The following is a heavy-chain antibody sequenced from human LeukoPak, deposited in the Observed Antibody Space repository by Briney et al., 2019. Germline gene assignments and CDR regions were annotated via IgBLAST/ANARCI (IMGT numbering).Heavy chain of an antibody. D-gene: IGHD3-9*01. CDR3: ARGVAYYDILAWFDP. Sequence: GGSLRLSCAASGFTFSSYGMHWVRQAPGKGLEWVSVIYSGGSTYYADSVKGRFTISRDNSKNTLYLQMNSLRAEDTAVYYCARGVAYYDILAWFDPWGQGTLVTVSS. V-gene: IGHV3-66*01. CDR2: IYSGGST. J-gene: IGHJ5*02. CDR1: GFTFSSYG.